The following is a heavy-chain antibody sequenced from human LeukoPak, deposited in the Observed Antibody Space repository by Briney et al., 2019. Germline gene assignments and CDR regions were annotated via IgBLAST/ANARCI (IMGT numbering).Heavy chain of an antibody. CDR2: IIPIFGTA. V-gene: IGHV1-69*13. CDR1: GGTFSSYA. CDR3: ARELKVYDFWSGDWGIDY. Sequence: ASVKVSCKASGGTFSSYAISWVRQAPGQGLEWMGGIIPIFGTAIYAQKFQGRVTITADESTSTAYMELSSLRSEDTAVYYCARELKVYDFWSGDWGIDYWGQGTLVTVSS. J-gene: IGHJ4*02. D-gene: IGHD3-3*01.